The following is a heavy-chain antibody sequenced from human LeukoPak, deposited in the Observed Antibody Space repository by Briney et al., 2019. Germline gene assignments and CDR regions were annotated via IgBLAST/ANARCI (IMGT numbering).Heavy chain of an antibody. V-gene: IGHV4-4*07. CDR1: GGSISSYY. D-gene: IGHD3-10*01. Sequence: SETLSLTCTVSGGSISSYYWSWIRQPAGKGLEWIGRIYSSGTTNYNPSLKSRVTMSVDTSRNQLSLKLTSVTAADTAVYYCARVNAGNGSGSRHGMDVWGQGTTVTVSS. CDR3: ARVNAGNGSGSRHGMDV. CDR2: IYSSGTT. J-gene: IGHJ6*02.